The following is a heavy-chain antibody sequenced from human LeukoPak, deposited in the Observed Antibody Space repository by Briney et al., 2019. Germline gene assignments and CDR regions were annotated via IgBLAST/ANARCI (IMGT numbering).Heavy chain of an antibody. CDR2: IIPIFGTA. CDR3: ARGPYDYVWGSYRYPHFDY. CDR1: GGTFSSYA. J-gene: IGHJ4*02. D-gene: IGHD3-16*02. V-gene: IGHV1-69*06. Sequence: SVKVSCKASGGTFSSYAISWVRQAPGQGLEWMGGIIPIFGTANYAQKFQGRVTITADKSTSTAYMELSSLGSEDTAVYYCARGPYDYVWGSYRYPHFDYWGQGTLVTVSS.